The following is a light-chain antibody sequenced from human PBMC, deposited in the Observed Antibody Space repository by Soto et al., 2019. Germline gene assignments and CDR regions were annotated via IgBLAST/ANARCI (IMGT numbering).Light chain of an antibody. CDR1: QSISSW. Sequence: DIQMTQSPSTLSASVGDRVTITCRASQSISSWLAWYQQKPGKAPKLLIYKAPSLESGVPSRFSGSGSGTEFTLTISGLQPDGFATYYCQQYNSYSSVGQGTKVEIK. V-gene: IGKV1-5*03. J-gene: IGKJ1*01. CDR3: QQYNSYSS. CDR2: KAP.